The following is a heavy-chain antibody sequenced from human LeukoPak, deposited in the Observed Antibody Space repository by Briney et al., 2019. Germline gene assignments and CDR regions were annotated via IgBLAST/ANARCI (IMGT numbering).Heavy chain of an antibody. Sequence: GGSLRLSCVASGFIFSSYGMHWVRQAPGKGLEWVANIKTDGYDKYYVDSLKGRFTISRDNAENSLYLQMDSLRAEDTAVYYCARALYNHGWYPDYFDYWGQGTLVTVSS. J-gene: IGHJ4*02. CDR1: GFIFSSYG. V-gene: IGHV3-7*01. D-gene: IGHD6-19*01. CDR2: IKTDGYDK. CDR3: ARALYNHGWYPDYFDY.